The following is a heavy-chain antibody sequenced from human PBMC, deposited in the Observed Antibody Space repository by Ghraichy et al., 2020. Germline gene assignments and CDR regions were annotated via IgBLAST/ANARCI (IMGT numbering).Heavy chain of an antibody. Sequence: SETLSLTCTVSGGSISSGDCYWSWIRQPPGKGLEWIGYIYYSGSTYYNPSLKSRVTISVDTSKNQFSLKLSSVTAADTAVYYCARGGSDDYGDYVDYWGQGTLVTVSS. J-gene: IGHJ4*02. CDR1: GGSISSGDCY. D-gene: IGHD4-17*01. CDR3: ARGGSDDYGDYVDY. CDR2: IYYSGST. V-gene: IGHV4-30-4*01.